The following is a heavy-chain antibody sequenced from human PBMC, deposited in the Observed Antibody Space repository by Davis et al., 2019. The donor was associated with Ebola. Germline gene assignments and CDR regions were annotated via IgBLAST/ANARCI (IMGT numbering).Heavy chain of an antibody. Sequence: GESLKISCAASGFTFSDSAMHWVRQASGRGLEWVGRIRSKANSYATTYAASVKGRFTISRDDSKNTAYLQMNSLKKDDTAVYYCTNRKNEYWGQGTLVTVSS. J-gene: IGHJ4*02. CDR1: GFTFSDSA. CDR3: TNRKNEY. V-gene: IGHV3-73*01. CDR2: IRSKANSYAT.